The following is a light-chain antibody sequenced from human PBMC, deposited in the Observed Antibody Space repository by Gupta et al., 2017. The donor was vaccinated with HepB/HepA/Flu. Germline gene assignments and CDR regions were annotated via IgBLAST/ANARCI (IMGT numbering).Light chain of an antibody. CDR2: GAS. CDR1: QSVRSSY. J-gene: IGKJ2*01. Sequence: EIVLTQSPGTLSLSPGARATLSCRARQSVRSSYLAWYQQKPGQAPRLLIYGASSRATGIPNRFSGSGSGTEFTLTISRLDPEDFAVYYCQQYNSSPPYSFGQGTKVEIK. V-gene: IGKV3-20*01. CDR3: QQYNSSPPYS.